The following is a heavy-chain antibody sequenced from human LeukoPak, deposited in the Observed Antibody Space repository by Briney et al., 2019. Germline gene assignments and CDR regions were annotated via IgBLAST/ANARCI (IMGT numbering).Heavy chain of an antibody. CDR3: AKHFTLSD. CDR1: GFTFFTYG. Sequence: GGSLRLSCAASGFTFFTYGMYWVRQAPGKGLEWVSAISAGAGSTYYADSVKGRFTISRDNSKNTLYLQMNSLRADDTAVYYCAKHFTLSDWGQGTLVTVSS. CDR2: ISAGAGST. V-gene: IGHV3-23*01. D-gene: IGHD3-16*01. J-gene: IGHJ4*02.